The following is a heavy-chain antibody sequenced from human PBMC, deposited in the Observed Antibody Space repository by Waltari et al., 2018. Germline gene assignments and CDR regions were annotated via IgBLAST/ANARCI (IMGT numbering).Heavy chain of an antibody. Sequence: QVQLVQSGAEVKKPGASVKVSCKASGYTFTGSYMHWVRQTPGQGLEWMGWINPNSGGTNYAQKFQGRVTMTRDTSISTAYMELSRLRSDDTAVYYCARDHSSSWNYYYYMDVWGKGTTVTVSS. J-gene: IGHJ6*03. CDR3: ARDHSSSWNYYYYMDV. CDR2: INPNSGGT. D-gene: IGHD6-13*01. V-gene: IGHV1-2*02. CDR1: GYTFTGSY.